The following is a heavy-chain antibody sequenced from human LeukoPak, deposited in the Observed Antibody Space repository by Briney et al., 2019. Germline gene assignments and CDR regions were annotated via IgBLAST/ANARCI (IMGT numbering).Heavy chain of an antibody. CDR2: IIPIFGTA. CDR1: GGTFSSYA. J-gene: IGHJ4*02. D-gene: IGHD3-22*01. Sequence: SVTVSCKASGGTFSSYAISWVRQAPGQGLEWMGGIIPIFGTANYAQKFQGRVTITADESTSTAYMELSSLRSEDTAVYYCARAAYDSNGYTANHDYWGQGTLVTVSS. CDR3: ARAAYDSNGYTANHDY. V-gene: IGHV1-69*13.